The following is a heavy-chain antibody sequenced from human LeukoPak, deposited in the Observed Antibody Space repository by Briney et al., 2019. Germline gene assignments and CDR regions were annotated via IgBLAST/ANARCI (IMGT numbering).Heavy chain of an antibody. CDR3: ARSSGYYPSHFDY. Sequence: YPSETLSLTCTVSGGSISSYYWSWIRQPPGKGLEGIGYIYYSGSTNYNPSLKSRVTISVDTSKNQFSLKLSSVTAADTAVYYCARSSGYYPSHFDYWGQGTLVTVSS. CDR2: IYYSGST. CDR1: GGSISSYY. V-gene: IGHV4-59*01. J-gene: IGHJ4*02. D-gene: IGHD3-22*01.